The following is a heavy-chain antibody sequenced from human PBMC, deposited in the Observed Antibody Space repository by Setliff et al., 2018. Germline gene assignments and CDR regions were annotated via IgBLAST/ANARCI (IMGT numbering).Heavy chain of an antibody. CDR3: ARDPLTTNRRRAFDI. CDR2: IYYSGST. V-gene: IGHV4-31*03. J-gene: IGHJ3*02. D-gene: IGHD4-17*01. Sequence: NPSETLSLTCTVSGGSISSSGYYWSWIRQHPGKGLEWIGYIYYSGSTYYNPSLKSRVTISVDTSKNQFSLKLSSVTAADTAVYYCARDPLTTNRRRAFDIWGQGTMVTVSS. CDR1: GGSISSSGYY.